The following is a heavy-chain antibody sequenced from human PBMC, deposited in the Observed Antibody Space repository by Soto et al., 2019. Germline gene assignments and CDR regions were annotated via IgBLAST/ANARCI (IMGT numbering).Heavy chain of an antibody. CDR2: IYYSGST. D-gene: IGHD3-22*01. CDR3: ARVFGSGYLSYFQH. Sequence: PSETLSLTCTVSGGSVSSGSYYWSWIRQPPGKGLEWIGYIYYSGSTNYNPSLKSRVTISVDTSKNQFSLKLSSVTAADTAVYYCARVFGSGYLSYFQHWGQGTLVTVSS. CDR1: GGSVSSGSYY. J-gene: IGHJ1*01. V-gene: IGHV4-61*01.